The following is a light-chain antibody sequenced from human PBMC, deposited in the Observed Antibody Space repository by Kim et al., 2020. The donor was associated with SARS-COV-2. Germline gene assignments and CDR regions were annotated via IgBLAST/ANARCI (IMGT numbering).Light chain of an antibody. CDR2: DVS. V-gene: IGLV2-11*03. Sequence: PGQSVTISCTGTSNDVGGYNYVSWYQQHPGKAPKLMIEDVSNRPSGVPDRFSGSKSGNTASLTISGLQPEDEADYYCCSYAGSYTVFGGGTQLTVL. CDR3: CSYAGSYTV. CDR1: SNDVGGYNY. J-gene: IGLJ2*01.